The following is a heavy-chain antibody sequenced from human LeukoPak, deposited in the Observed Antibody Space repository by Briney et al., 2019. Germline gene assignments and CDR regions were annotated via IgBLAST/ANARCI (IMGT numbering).Heavy chain of an antibody. CDR3: ARIGTGDRSIADI. V-gene: IGHV3-48*04. CDR1: GFTFSSYS. D-gene: IGHD7-27*01. Sequence: PGGSLRLSCAASGFTFSSYSMNWVRQAPGKGLEWVSYISSSSSTIYYADSVKGRFTISRDNAKNSLYLQMNSLRSEDTAVYYCARIGTGDRSIADIWGQGTMVTVSS. CDR2: ISSSSSTI. J-gene: IGHJ3*02.